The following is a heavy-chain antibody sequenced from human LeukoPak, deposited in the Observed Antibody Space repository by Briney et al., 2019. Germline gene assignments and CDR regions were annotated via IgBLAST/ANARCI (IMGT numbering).Heavy chain of an antibody. CDR3: ARDNSMEYGSSHPNDAFDI. V-gene: IGHV1-69*05. CDR2: IIPIFGTA. CDR1: GGTFSSYA. D-gene: IGHD6-6*01. J-gene: IGHJ3*02. Sequence: HGSSVKVSCKASGGTFSSYAISWVRQAPGQGLEWMGGIIPIFGTANYAQKFQGRVTITTDESTSTAYMELSSLRSEDTAVYYCARDNSMEYGSSHPNDAFDIWGQGTMVTVSS.